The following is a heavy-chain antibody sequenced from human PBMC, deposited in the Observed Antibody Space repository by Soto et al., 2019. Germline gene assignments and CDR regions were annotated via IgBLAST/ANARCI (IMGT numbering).Heavy chain of an antibody. V-gene: IGHV3-23*01. CDR2: ISGGGSTT. CDR3: EKAIEIVLMVHAASDS. Sequence: GGSLRLSCAASGFNFAKFAMNWVRQAPGQGLEWVSAISGGGSTTYYADSVKGRFTISRDNSRNTVHLQIDSLRAGETAIYYCEKAIEIVLMVHAASDSWGQGIPVTVSS. D-gene: IGHD2-8*01. CDR1: GFNFAKFA. J-gene: IGHJ4*02.